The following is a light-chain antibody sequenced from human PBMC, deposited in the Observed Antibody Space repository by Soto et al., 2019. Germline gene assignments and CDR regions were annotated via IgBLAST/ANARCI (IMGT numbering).Light chain of an antibody. CDR3: QQYGRSPKT. CDR2: GAS. Sequence: TLSLSPGERATLSCRASQSVSSSYLAWYQQKPGQAPRLLIYGASSRATGIPDRFSGSGSGTDFTLTISRLEPEDFAVYYCQQYGRSPKTFGQGTKVDI. V-gene: IGKV3-20*01. J-gene: IGKJ1*01. CDR1: QSVSSSY.